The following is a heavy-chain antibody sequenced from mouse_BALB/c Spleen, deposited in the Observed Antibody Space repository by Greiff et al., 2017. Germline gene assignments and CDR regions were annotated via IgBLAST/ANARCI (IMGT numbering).Heavy chain of an antibody. CDR1: GFTFSSFG. Sequence: EVKLVESGGGLVQPGGSRKLSCAASGFTFSSFGMHWVRQAPEKGLEWVAYISSGSSTIYYADTVKGRFTISRDNPKNTLFLQMTSLRSEDTAMYYCARGYYDYDGAMDYWGQGTSVTVSS. D-gene: IGHD2-4*01. V-gene: IGHV5-17*02. CDR2: ISSGSSTI. J-gene: IGHJ4*01. CDR3: ARGYYDYDGAMDY.